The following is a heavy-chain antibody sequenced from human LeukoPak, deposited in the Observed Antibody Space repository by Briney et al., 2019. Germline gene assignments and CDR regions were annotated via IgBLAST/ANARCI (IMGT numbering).Heavy chain of an antibody. CDR1: GFTFSSYG. CDR2: ISYDGSNK. V-gene: IGHV3-30*18. D-gene: IGHD3-22*01. J-gene: IGHJ6*02. CDR3: AHDSSGFLTPFHYGMDV. Sequence: PGRSLRLSCAASGFTFSSYGMHWVRQAPGKGLEWVAVISYDGSNKYYADSVKGRFTISRDNSKNTLYLQMNSLRAEDTAVYYCAHDSSGFLTPFHYGMDVWGQGTTVTVSS.